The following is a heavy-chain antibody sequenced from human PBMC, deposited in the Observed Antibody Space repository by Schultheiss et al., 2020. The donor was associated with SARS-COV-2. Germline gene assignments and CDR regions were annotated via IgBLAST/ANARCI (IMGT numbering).Heavy chain of an antibody. CDR1: GYTFTSYY. Sequence: ASVKVSCKASGYTFTSYYMHWVRQAPGQGLEWMGIINPSGGSTSYAQKFQGRVTMTRDTSISTAYMELSSLRSEDTAVYYCARDLPDDYGDYIDYFDYWGQGTLVTVSS. CDR3: ARDLPDDYGDYIDYFDY. D-gene: IGHD4-17*01. V-gene: IGHV1-46*01. CDR2: INPSGGST. J-gene: IGHJ4*02.